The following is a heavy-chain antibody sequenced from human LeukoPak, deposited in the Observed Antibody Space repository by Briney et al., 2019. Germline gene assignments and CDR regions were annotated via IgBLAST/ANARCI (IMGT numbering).Heavy chain of an antibody. CDR2: IYYSGST. CDR1: GGSISSGGYY. CDR3: ARGKEGYCSGGRCYGFWYFDL. J-gene: IGHJ2*01. D-gene: IGHD2-15*01. Sequence: SETLSLTCTVSGGSISSGGYYWSWIRQHPGKGLEWIGYIYYSGSTYYNPSLKSRVTISLDRSKKHFSLKLSSVTAADTAVYFCARGKEGYCSGGRCYGFWYFDLWGRGTLVTVSS. V-gene: IGHV4-31*03.